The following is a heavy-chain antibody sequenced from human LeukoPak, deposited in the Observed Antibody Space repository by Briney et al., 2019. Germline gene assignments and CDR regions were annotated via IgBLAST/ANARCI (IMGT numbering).Heavy chain of an antibody. J-gene: IGHJ6*02. CDR1: GGSISSYY. Sequence: SETLSLTCTVSGGSISSYYWSWIRQPPGKGLEWIGYIYYSGSTNYNPSLKSRVTISVDTSKNQFSLKLSSVTAADTAVYYCARGVGAAAGLYYYYGMDVWGQGTTVTVSS. CDR3: ARGVGAAAGLYYYYGMDV. CDR2: IYYSGST. V-gene: IGHV4-59*12. D-gene: IGHD6-13*01.